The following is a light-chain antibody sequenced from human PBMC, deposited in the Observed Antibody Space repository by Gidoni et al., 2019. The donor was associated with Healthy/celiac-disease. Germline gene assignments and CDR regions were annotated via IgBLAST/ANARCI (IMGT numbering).Light chain of an antibody. V-gene: IGKV2-28*01. J-gene: IGKJ4*01. CDR3: MQALQTPLT. CDR1: QSLLPSNGYNY. CDR2: LGS. Sequence: DIVMTQSPLSLPVTPGEQASSSCRSRQSLLPSNGYNYLDWYLQKPGQSPQLLIYLGSNRASGVPDRFSGSGSGTDFTLTISRVEAEDVGVYYFMQALQTPLTFGGGTKVEIK.